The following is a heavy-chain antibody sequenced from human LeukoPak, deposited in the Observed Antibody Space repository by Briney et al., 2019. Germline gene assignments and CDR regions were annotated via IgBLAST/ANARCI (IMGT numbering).Heavy chain of an antibody. V-gene: IGHV1-18*04. CDR2: ISAYNGNT. CDR1: GYTFTSYG. J-gene: IGHJ3*02. CDR3: AATVVTAIPGAFDI. D-gene: IGHD2-21*02. Sequence: ASVKVSCKASGYTFTSYGISWVRQAPGQGLEWMGSISAYNGNTNYAQKLQGRATMTTDTSTSTAYMELRSLRSDDTAVYYCAATVVTAIPGAFDIWGQGTMVTVSS.